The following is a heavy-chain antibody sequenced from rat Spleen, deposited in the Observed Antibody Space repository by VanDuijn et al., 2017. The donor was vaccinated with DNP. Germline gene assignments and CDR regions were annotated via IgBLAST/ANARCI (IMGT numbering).Heavy chain of an antibody. CDR1: GFSLTSYG. V-gene: IGHV2-15*01. J-gene: IGHJ4*01. CDR3: SREGQPYYAMDA. Sequence: QVQLKESGPGLVQPSQTLSLTCTVSGFSLTSYGVSWVRQPPGKGLEWLGAIWSGGSTDYNSALKSRLSINRDTSKNQIFLKMNSLQTEDTAIYFCSREGQPYYAMDAWGQGTSVTVSS. CDR2: IWSGGST. D-gene: IGHD1-10*01.